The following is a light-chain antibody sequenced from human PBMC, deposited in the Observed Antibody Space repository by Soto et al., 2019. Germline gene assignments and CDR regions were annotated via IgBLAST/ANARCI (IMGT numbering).Light chain of an antibody. V-gene: IGKV3-20*01. J-gene: IGKJ3*01. CDR1: QTVDSNY. CDR2: EAS. CDR3: QQYGRSSGFA. Sequence: EIVLTQSPGTLSLSPGERATLSCRASQTVDSNYLAWYQQKLGQAPRLLIYEASSRATGIPDRFSGSGSGTDVTLTISRLEPEDFAVYYCQQYGRSSGFAFGPGTRVDI.